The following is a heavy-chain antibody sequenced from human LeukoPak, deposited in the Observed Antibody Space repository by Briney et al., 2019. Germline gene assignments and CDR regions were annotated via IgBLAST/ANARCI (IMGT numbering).Heavy chain of an antibody. V-gene: IGHV3-53*01. CDR2: IYPGGTT. J-gene: IGHJ4*02. D-gene: IGHD2-21*02. CDR3: ARGLSRLILFDS. CDR1: EFIVSNNY. Sequence: HPGGSLRLSCAASEFIVSNNYMSWVRQAPAQGLEWVSIIYPGGTTYYADSLKGRFTISRDDSKNSLYLQMNNLRVEDTAVYYCARGLSRLILFDSWGQGTLVTVSS.